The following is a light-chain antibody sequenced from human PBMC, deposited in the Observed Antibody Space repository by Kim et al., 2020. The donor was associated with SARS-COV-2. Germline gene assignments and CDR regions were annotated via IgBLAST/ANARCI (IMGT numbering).Light chain of an antibody. V-gene: IGLV3-1*01. CDR2: QDS. Sequence: SYELTRPPSVSVSPGQTASITCSGDKLGDKYACWYQQKPGQSPVLVIYQDSKRPSGIPERFSGSNSGNTATLTISGTQTMAEADYYCQAWDRSTFSVF. J-gene: IGLJ1*01. CDR3: QAWDRSTFSV. CDR1: KLGDKY.